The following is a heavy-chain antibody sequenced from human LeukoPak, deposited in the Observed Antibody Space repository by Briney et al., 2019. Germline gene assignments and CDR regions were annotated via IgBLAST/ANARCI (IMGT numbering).Heavy chain of an antibody. CDR2: IYYSGGT. CDR1: GGSISSYY. Sequence: SETLSLTCTVSGGSISSYYWSWIRQPPGKGLEWIGSIYYSGGTYYNPSLKSRVTISVDPAKNQFSLKVSSVTAADTAVYYCARGSVLWFGEFSFDYWGQGTLVTVSS. CDR3: ARGSVLWFGEFSFDY. J-gene: IGHJ4*02. V-gene: IGHV4-39*01. D-gene: IGHD3-10*01.